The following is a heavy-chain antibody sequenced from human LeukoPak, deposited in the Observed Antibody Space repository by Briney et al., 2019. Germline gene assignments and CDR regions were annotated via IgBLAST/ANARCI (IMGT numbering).Heavy chain of an antibody. V-gene: IGHV4-59*01. CDR2: IYYSGST. D-gene: IGHD5-18*01. Sequence: SETLSLTCTVSGGSISSYYWSWIRQPPGKGLEWIGYIYYSGSTNYNPSLKSRVTISVDTSKNQFSLKLSSVTAADTAVYYCASTQYSYGPNWFDPWGQGTLVTVSS. J-gene: IGHJ5*02. CDR3: ASTQYSYGPNWFDP. CDR1: GGSISSYY.